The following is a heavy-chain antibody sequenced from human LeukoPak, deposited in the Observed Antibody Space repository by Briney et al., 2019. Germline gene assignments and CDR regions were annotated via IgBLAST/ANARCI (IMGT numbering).Heavy chain of an antibody. D-gene: IGHD3-9*01. V-gene: IGHV4-34*01. CDR1: GGSFSGYY. J-gene: IGHJ4*01. CDR2: INHSGST. Sequence: SETLSLTCAVYGGSFSGYYWSWIRQPPGKGLEWIGEINHSGSTNYNPSLKSRVTISVDTSKNQFSLKLSSVTAADTAVYYCARVIRYFDWFNRFGYLGQGTLVTVSS. CDR3: ARVIRYFDWFNRFGY.